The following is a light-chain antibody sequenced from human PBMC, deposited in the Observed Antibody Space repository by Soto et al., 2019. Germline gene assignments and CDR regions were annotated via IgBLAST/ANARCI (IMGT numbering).Light chain of an antibody. J-gene: IGLJ3*02. CDR1: SGAVTRGHF. CDR2: DTA. Sequence: VVTQEPSLTVSPGGTVTLTCGSSSGAVTRGHFPYWFQQKPGQAPMTLIYDTATKHSWTPARFSGSLLGGKAALTLAGAQTDDEADYYCLLSYSGTNWVFGGGTKLTVL. CDR3: LLSYSGTNWV. V-gene: IGLV7-46*01.